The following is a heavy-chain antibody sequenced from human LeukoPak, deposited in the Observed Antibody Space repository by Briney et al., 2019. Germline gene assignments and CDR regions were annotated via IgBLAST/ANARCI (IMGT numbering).Heavy chain of an antibody. V-gene: IGHV1-46*01. Sequence: GASVKVSCKASGYTFTSYYMHWVRQAPGQGLEWMGIINPSGGSTSYAQKFQGRVTMTRDMSTSTVYMELSSLRSEDTAVYYCARGRDTSGWGACDFDFWGQGTLVTVSS. CDR3: ARGRDTSGWGACDFDF. CDR1: GYTFTSYY. D-gene: IGHD6-19*01. CDR2: INPSGGST. J-gene: IGHJ4*02.